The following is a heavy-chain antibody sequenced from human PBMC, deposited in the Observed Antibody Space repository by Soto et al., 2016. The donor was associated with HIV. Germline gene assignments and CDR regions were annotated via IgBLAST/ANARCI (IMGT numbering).Heavy chain of an antibody. CDR3: ASAGGSSGWYGPT. J-gene: IGHJ4*02. CDR2: INSDGSST. CDR1: GFTFSSYW. V-gene: IGHV3-74*01. Sequence: EVQLVESGGGLVQPGGPVRLSCAASGFTFSSYWMHWVRQAPGKGLVWVSRINSDGSSTSYADSVKGRFTISRDNAKNTLYLQMNSLRAEDTAVYYCASAGGSSGWYGPTWGQGTLVTVSS. D-gene: IGHD6-19*01.